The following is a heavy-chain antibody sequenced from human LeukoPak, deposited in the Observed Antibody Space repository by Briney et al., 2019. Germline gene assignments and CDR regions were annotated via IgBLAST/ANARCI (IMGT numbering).Heavy chain of an antibody. V-gene: IGHV3-43*02. CDR3: AKSGPEQLVLDY. D-gene: IGHD6-13*01. CDR2: ISGDGGST. J-gene: IGHJ4*02. CDR1: GFTFDDYA. Sequence: GGSLRLSCAASGFTFDDYAMHWVRQAPGKGLEWVSLISGDGGSTYYADSVKGRFTISRDNSKNSLYLQMNSLRTEDTALYYYAKSGPEQLVLDYWGQGTLVTVSS.